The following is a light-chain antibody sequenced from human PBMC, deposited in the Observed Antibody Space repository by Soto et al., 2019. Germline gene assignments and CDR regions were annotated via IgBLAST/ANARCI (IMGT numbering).Light chain of an antibody. J-gene: IGLJ2*01. V-gene: IGLV2-14*01. CDR3: SSYTSTNSRVQ. Sequence: QSVLSQPASVSGSPGQSITISCTGTSSDIGGHNYVSWYQQLPGNAPKLIIYDVTKRPTGVSNRFSGFKSGSTASLTIAGLQAEDEANCFCSSYTSTNSRVQVGRGTKLAVL. CDR1: SSDIGGHNY. CDR2: DVT.